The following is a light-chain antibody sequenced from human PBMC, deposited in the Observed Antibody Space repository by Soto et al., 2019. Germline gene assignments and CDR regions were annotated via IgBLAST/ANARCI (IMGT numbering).Light chain of an antibody. J-gene: IGLJ1*01. CDR2: EGS. V-gene: IGLV2-23*01. Sequence: QSALAQPASVSGSPGQSITISCTGTSSDVGSYNLVSWYQQHPGKAPKLMIYEGSKRPSGVSNRFSGSKSGNTASLTISGLQAEDGADYYCCSYAGSSFYVFGPGTKVTVL. CDR1: SSDVGSYNL. CDR3: CSYAGSSFYV.